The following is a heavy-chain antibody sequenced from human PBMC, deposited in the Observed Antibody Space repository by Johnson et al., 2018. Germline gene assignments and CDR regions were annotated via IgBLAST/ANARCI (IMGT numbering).Heavy chain of an antibody. D-gene: IGHD1-26*01. CDR1: GGTFSSYA. CDR3: ARTVGATSAYYYGMDV. CDR2: IIPIFGTA. Sequence: VQLVEAGAEVKKPGSSVKVSCKASGGTFSSYAISWVRQAPGQGLEWMGGIIPIFGTANYAQKFQGRVTITADESTGTAYMELSSLRSEDTAVYYCARTVGATSAYYYGMDVWGQGTTVTVSS. J-gene: IGHJ6*02. V-gene: IGHV1-69*01.